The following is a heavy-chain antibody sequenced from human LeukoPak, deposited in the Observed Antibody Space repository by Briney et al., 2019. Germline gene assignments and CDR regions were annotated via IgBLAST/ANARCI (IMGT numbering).Heavy chain of an antibody. V-gene: IGHV4-34*01. CDR3: ARATPATRWFGD. CDR2: INHSGST. D-gene: IGHD3-10*01. CDR1: GGSFSGCY. Sequence: SETLSLTCAVYGGSFSGCYWSWIRQPPGKGLEWIGEINHSGSTNYNPSLKSRVTISVDTSKNQFSLKLSSVTAADTAVYYCARATPATRWFGDWGQGTLATVSS. J-gene: IGHJ4*02.